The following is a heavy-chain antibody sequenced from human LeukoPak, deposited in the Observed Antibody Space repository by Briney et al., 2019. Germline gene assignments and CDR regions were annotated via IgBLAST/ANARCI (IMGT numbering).Heavy chain of an antibody. J-gene: IGHJ4*02. CDR3: ARVVPGTGFFY. CDR1: GFTFSSYS. V-gene: IGHV3-21*01. Sequence: GGSLRFSCAASGFTFSSYSMNWVRQATGKGLEWVSSISSSSSYIYYADSAKGRFTISRDNAKNSLYLQMNSLRAEDTAVYYCARVVPGTGFFYWGQGTLVTVSS. CDR2: ISSSSSYI. D-gene: IGHD2-8*02.